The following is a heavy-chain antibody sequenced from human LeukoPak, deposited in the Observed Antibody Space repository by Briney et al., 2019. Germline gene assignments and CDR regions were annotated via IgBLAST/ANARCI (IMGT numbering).Heavy chain of an antibody. V-gene: IGHV3-23*01. CDR1: GFTFGTYA. D-gene: IGHD3-3*01. Sequence: PGGSLRLSCEASGFTFGTYAMTWVRQAPGKGLEWVSAIVGSDDATYYADSVKGRFTISRDNSKNVLNLQMDSLRAEDTAIYYCAKGRRTDFHYYYYMDVWGKGTTVTASS. CDR3: AKGRRTDFHYYYYMDV. J-gene: IGHJ6*03. CDR2: IVGSDDAT.